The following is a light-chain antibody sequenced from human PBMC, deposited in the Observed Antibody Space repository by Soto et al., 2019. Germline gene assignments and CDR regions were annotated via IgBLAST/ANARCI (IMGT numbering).Light chain of an antibody. CDR3: QQYGSSPHT. CDR2: GAS. V-gene: IGKV3-20*01. J-gene: IGKJ2*01. CDR1: QSVSSSY. Sequence: EIVLTQSPGTLSLSPGERATLSCRASQSVSSSYLAWYQHKPGQAPRLLIYGASSRATSIPDRFSGSGSGTHFTLTLSKPEPEDFAVYYCQQYGSSPHTFGQGTKLEIK.